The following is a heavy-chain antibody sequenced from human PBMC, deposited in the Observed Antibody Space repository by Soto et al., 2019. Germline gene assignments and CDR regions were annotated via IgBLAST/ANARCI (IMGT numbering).Heavy chain of an antibody. V-gene: IGHV3-21*01. CDR3: ARDPPRSGSYYSYYGMDV. CDR2: ISSSSSYI. J-gene: IGHJ6*02. Sequence: GGSLRLSCAASGFTFSSYSMNWVRQAPGKWLEWVSSISSSSSYIYYADSVKGRFTISRDNAKNSLYLQMNSLRAEDTAVYYCARDPPRSGSYYSYYGMDVWGHGXTVTVYS. D-gene: IGHD1-26*01. CDR1: GFTFSSYS.